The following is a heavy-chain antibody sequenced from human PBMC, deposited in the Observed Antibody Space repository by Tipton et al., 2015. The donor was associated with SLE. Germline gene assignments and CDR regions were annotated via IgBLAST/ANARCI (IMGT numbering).Heavy chain of an antibody. D-gene: IGHD7-27*01. CDR2: ISYDGSNK. CDR3: ARGNWGSEDY. J-gene: IGHJ4*02. Sequence: SLRLSCAASGFTFSSYAMHWVRQAPGKGLEWVAVISYDGSNKYYADSVKGRFTISRDSAKNSLYLQMNSLRAEDTAVYYCARGNWGSEDYWGQGTLVTVSS. V-gene: IGHV3-30-3*01. CDR1: GFTFSSYA.